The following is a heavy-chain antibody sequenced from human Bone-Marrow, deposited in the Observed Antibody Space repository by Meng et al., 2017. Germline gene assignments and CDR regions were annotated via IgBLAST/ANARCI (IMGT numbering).Heavy chain of an antibody. Sequence: VQVVQSGAEVKKPGSSVKVSCKASGGTFSSYAISWVRQAPGQGLEWMGRINPNSGGTNYAQKFQGRVTMTSDTSLNTVYMGLSSLRSDDTAVYYCARDLGWNDQSYSGMDVWGQGTTVTVSS. J-gene: IGHJ6*02. CDR1: GGTFSSYA. D-gene: IGHD1-1*01. CDR3: ARDLGWNDQSYSGMDV. CDR2: INPNSGGT. V-gene: IGHV1-2*06.